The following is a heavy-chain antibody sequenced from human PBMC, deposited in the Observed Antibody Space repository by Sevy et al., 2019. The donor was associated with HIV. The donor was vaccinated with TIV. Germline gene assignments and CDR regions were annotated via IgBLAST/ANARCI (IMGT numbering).Heavy chain of an antibody. J-gene: IGHJ6*03. CDR3: ARGVIVLRFLEWLSETYYYYYYMDV. D-gene: IGHD3-3*01. Sequence: KQSQTFSLTCAISGDSVSSNSAAWSWIRQSPSRGLEWLGRTYYRSKWYNDYAVSVKSRITINPDTSKNQFSLQLNSVTPEDTAVYYCARGVIVLRFLEWLSETYYYYYYMDVWGKGTTVTVSS. CDR2: TYYRSKWYN. CDR1: GDSVSSNSAA. V-gene: IGHV6-1*01.